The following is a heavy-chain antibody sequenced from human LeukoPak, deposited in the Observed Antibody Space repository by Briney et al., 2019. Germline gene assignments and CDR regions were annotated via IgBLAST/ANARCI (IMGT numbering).Heavy chain of an antibody. CDR1: GFTFTSYA. V-gene: IGHV3-23*01. J-gene: IGHJ4*02. Sequence: GGSLRLSCAASGFTFTSYAMSWVRQAPGKGLEWVSAISGSGGSTYYADSVKGRFTISRDNSKNTLYLQMNSLRAEDTAVYYCAKLTIFGVVIIRKYYFDYWGQGTLVTVSS. CDR2: ISGSGGST. D-gene: IGHD3-3*01. CDR3: AKLTIFGVVIIRKYYFDY.